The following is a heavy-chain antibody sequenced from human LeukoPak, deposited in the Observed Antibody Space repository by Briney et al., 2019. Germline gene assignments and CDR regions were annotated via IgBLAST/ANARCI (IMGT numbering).Heavy chain of an antibody. Sequence: ETLSLTCAVYGGSFSGYYWSWVRQAPGKGLEWVSVIYSGGSTYYADSVKGRFTISRDNSKNTLYLQMNSLRAEDTAVYYCARVIGSGWYYYFDYWGQGTLVTVSS. CDR3: ARVIGSGWYYYFDY. D-gene: IGHD6-19*01. CDR1: GGSFSGYY. CDR2: IYSGGST. J-gene: IGHJ4*02. V-gene: IGHV3-66*01.